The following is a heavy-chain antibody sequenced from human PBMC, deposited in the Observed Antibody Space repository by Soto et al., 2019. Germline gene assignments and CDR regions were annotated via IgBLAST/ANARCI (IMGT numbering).Heavy chain of an antibody. J-gene: IGHJ4*02. V-gene: IGHV4-59*01. Sequence: SETLSLTCTVSGGSISSYYWSWIRQPPGKGLEWIGYIYYSGSTNYNPSLKSRVTISVDTSKNQFSLKLSSVTAADTAVYYCARGPDPRHYFDYWGQGTLVTVSS. CDR3: ARGPDPRHYFDY. CDR1: GGSISSYY. CDR2: IYYSGST.